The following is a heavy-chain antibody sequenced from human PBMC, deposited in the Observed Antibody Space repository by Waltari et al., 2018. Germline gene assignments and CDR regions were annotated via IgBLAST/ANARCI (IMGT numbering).Heavy chain of an antibody. CDR1: GFTFSSYA. Sequence: EVQLVESGGGLVQPGGSLRLSCSASGFTFSSYAMHWVRQAPGKGLEYVSAISSNGGSTYYADSVKGRFTISRDNSKNTLYLQMSSLRAEDTAVYYCARTYSSGWRDFDYWGQGTLVTVSS. CDR2: ISSNGGST. J-gene: IGHJ4*02. CDR3: ARTYSSGWRDFDY. V-gene: IGHV3-64D*08. D-gene: IGHD6-19*01.